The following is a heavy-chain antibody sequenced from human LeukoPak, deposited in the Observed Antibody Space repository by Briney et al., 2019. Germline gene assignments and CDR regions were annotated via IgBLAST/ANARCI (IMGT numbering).Heavy chain of an antibody. D-gene: IGHD3-3*01. J-gene: IGHJ6*02. CDR1: GFTFSRHW. Sequence: PGGSLRLSCAASGFTFSRHWMTWVRQAPGKGLEWVANIKHDGSEKNYVDSVKGRFTISRDNAKNSLYLQMNSLRAEDTAVYYCARGEWFGYYYYYYGMDVWGQGTTVTVSS. V-gene: IGHV3-7*01. CDR2: IKHDGSEK. CDR3: ARGEWFGYYYYYYGMDV.